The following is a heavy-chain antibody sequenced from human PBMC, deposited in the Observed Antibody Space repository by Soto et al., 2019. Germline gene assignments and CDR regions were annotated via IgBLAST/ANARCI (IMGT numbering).Heavy chain of an antibody. CDR2: IYYSGNT. J-gene: IGHJ6*02. CDR1: GGSIGTYY. CDR3: ARMTTRDFGMDV. Sequence: QVQLQESGPGLVKPSETLSLTCTVSGGSIGTYYWSWIRQPPGKGLELIGYIYYSGNTNYNPSLTSRVTISLDTSKNQFSLKLSSVTAADTAVYYCARMTTRDFGMDVWGQGTTVTVSS. D-gene: IGHD4-17*01. V-gene: IGHV4-59*01.